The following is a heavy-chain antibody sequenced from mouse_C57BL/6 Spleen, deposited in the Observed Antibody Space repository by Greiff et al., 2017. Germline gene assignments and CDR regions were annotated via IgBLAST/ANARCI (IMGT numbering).Heavy chain of an antibody. Sequence: EVLLVESGGGLVQPGASLKLSCESSEYAFPSYYMSWVRKTPEKRLELVAAINSDGGSTYYHDTMKRRFIISRDNSKKTLYLQMSSLRSEDTALYYCARHGDYKGFGDWGQGTLVTVSA. CDR1: EYAFPSYY. CDR3: ARHGDYKGFGD. D-gene: IGHD2-13*01. V-gene: IGHV5-2*01. CDR2: INSDGGST. J-gene: IGHJ3*01.